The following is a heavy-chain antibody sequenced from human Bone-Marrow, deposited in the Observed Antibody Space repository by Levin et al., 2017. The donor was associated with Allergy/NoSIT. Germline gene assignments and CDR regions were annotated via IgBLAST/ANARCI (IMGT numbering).Heavy chain of an antibody. CDR3: ARGVFDPPFYP. CDR1: GFTVSSNY. V-gene: IGHV3-53*01. CDR2: LYSNGDT. D-gene: IGHD5/OR15-5a*01. J-gene: IGHJ5*02. Sequence: SCAASGFTVSSNYMSWVRQAPGKGLEWVSILYSNGDTYYADSVRGRFTISRDNSKNMVYLQMNSLRAEDTAVYFCARGVFDPPFYPWGQGILVTVSS.